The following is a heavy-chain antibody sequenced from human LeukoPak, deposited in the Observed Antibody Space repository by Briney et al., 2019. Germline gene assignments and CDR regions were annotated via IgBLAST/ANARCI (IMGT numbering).Heavy chain of an antibody. Sequence: SETLSLTCTVSGGSISGYYWSWIRQSPGKGLEWIGYIYYGGSTNYNPSLKSRATISVDTSKNQFSLKLSSVTAADTAVYYCARDSTLVATYFDYWGQGTLATVSS. V-gene: IGHV4-59*12. J-gene: IGHJ4*02. CDR2: IYYGGST. CDR1: GGSISGYY. D-gene: IGHD5-12*01. CDR3: ARDSTLVATYFDY.